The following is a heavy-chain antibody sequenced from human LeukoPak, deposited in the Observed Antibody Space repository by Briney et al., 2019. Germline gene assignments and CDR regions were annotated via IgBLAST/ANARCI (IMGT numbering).Heavy chain of an antibody. V-gene: IGHV1-2*04. D-gene: IGHD4-17*01. CDR1: GYTFTSYH. CDR3: ARDPYGDWPFDY. CDR2: INPNSGGT. J-gene: IGHJ4*02. Sequence: ASVKVSCKASGYTFTSYHIDWVRQAPGQGLEWMGWINPNSGGTNYTQKFQGWVTMTRDTSISTAYMELSRLRSDDTAVYYRARDPYGDWPFDYWGQGTLVTVSS.